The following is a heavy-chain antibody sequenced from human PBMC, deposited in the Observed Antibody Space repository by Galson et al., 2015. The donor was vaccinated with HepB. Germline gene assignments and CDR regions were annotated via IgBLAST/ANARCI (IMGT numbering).Heavy chain of an antibody. J-gene: IGHJ6*03. V-gene: IGHV1-2*06. Sequence: SVKVSCKASGYTYTGYYMHGARQAPGQGLEWMGRINPNSGGTNYAQKFQGRVTMTRDTSISTAYMELSRLRSDDTAVYYCARDRQAGLHLGSWAYYYYYMDVWGKGTTVTVSS. D-gene: IGHD3-16*01. CDR3: ARDRQAGLHLGSWAYYYYYMDV. CDR2: INPNSGGT. CDR1: GYTYTGYY.